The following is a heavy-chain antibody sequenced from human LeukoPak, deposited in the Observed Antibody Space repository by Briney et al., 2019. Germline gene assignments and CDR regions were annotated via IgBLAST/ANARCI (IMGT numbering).Heavy chain of an antibody. CDR3: ARYTGLVDAFDI. CDR2: ISYDGSNK. Sequence: GGTLRLSCAASGFSFSSYAMHWVRQPPGKGLEWVAVISYDGSNKYYADSVKGRFTISRDNSKNTLYLQMNSLRAEDTAVYYCARYTGLVDAFDIWGQGTMVTVSS. CDR1: GFSFSSYA. J-gene: IGHJ3*02. D-gene: IGHD6-19*01. V-gene: IGHV3-30-3*01.